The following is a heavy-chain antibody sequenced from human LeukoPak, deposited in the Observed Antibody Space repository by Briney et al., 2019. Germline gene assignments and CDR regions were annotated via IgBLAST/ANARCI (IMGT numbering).Heavy chain of an antibody. J-gene: IGHJ4*02. CDR1: GYSFTSYW. D-gene: IGHD1-26*01. V-gene: IGHV5-51*01. CDR3: ARGGGGYSGSSYFDY. CDR2: IYPGDSDT. Sequence: GESLRISCKGTGYSFTSYWIGWVRQMPGKGLEWMGIIYPGDSDTRYSPSFQGQVTISADKSISTAYLQWSSLKASDTAMYYCARGGGGYSGSSYFDYWGQGTLVTVSS.